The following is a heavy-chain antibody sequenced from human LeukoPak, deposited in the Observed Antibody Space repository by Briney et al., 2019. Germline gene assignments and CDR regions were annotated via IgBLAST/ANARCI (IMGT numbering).Heavy chain of an antibody. CDR1: GGSISSGGYY. CDR3: ARVGLYSSGWETKLFDY. V-gene: IGHV4-31*03. J-gene: IGHJ4*02. D-gene: IGHD6-19*01. CDR2: IYYSGST. Sequence: TLSLTCTVSGGSISSGGYYWSWIRQHPGKGLEWIGYIYYSGSTYYNPSLKSRVTISVDTSKNQFSLKLSSVTAADTAVYYCARVGLYSSGWETKLFDYWGQGTLVTVSS.